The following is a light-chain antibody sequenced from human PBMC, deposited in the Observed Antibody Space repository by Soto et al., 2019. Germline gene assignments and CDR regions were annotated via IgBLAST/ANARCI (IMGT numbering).Light chain of an antibody. Sequence: DIQMTQSPSSLSASVGDRVTITCRASQGIYNYLAWYQQKPGKVPKLLIYAASTLQSGVPSRFSGSGSGTDFTLTISSLQPEDVATYYCQKYYSAPPTFGQGTKLKIK. CDR1: QGIYNY. V-gene: IGKV1-27*01. CDR2: AAS. J-gene: IGKJ2*01. CDR3: QKYYSAPPT.